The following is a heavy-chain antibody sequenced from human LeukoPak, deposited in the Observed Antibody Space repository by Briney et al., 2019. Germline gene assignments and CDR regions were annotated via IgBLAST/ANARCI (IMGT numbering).Heavy chain of an antibody. CDR1: GFTFSTYA. CDR2: ISGSSGRT. J-gene: IGHJ3*02. V-gene: IGHV3-23*01. D-gene: IGHD3-16*01. CDR3: TRLSRGIGAFDI. Sequence: GGSLRLSCAASGFTFSTYAMSWVRQAPGKGLEWVSGISGSSGRTYYADSVKGRFTISRDNSKNTLSLQMNSLKTEDTAVYYCTRLSRGIGAFDIWGQGTMVTVSS.